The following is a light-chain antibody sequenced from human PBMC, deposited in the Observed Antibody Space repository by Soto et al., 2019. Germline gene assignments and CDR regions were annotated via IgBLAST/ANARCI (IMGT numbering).Light chain of an antibody. CDR3: QQFGNSPPT. Sequence: EIVLTQSPSTLSLSPGESVTLSCRASQFVNSNYFAWYQRKPGQAPRLLIFATSSRAPGIPDRFSGGGSGTDFTLTISRLEPEDFAVYFCQQFGNSPPTFGPGTTVDIK. J-gene: IGKJ3*01. CDR2: ATS. V-gene: IGKV3-20*01. CDR1: QFVNSNY.